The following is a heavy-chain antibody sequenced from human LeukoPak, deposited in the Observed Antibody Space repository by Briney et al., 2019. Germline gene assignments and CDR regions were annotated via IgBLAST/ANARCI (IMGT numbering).Heavy chain of an antibody. J-gene: IGHJ4*02. Sequence: PGGSLTLSCPASGFTFSSYSMNWVRQAPGKGLEWVSFISSSSSTIYYADSVKGRFTISRDNAKNSLYLQMNSLRAEDTAVYYCARDRGGSYSAIDYWGQGTLVTVSS. D-gene: IGHD1-26*01. CDR1: GFTFSSYS. V-gene: IGHV3-48*04. CDR2: ISSSSSTI. CDR3: ARDRGGSYSAIDY.